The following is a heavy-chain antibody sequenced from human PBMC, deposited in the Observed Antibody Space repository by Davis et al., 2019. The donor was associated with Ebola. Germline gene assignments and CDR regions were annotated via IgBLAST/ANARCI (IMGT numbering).Heavy chain of an antibody. V-gene: IGHV3-7*01. Sequence: PGGSLRLSCAASQFTFSDYYMTWVRQAPGKGLEWVATTGQGGSENRQVDSVKGRFSISRDDAKNSLYLQMNSLGAEDTALYYCSREMRRAYGKIDLWGQGTLVIVSS. CDR2: TGQGGSEN. CDR1: QFTFSDYY. J-gene: IGHJ5*02. CDR3: SREMRRAYGKIDL. D-gene: IGHD3-10*01.